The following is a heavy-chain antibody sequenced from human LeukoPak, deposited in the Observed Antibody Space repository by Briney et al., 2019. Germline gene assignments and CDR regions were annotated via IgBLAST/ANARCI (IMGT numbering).Heavy chain of an antibody. CDR3: ARGRY. V-gene: IGHV4-39*07. Sequence: SETLSLTCTVSGGSISSSSYYWSWIRQPPGKGLEWIGEINHSGSTNYNPSLKSRVTISVDTSKNQFSLKLSSVTAADTAVYYCARGRYWGQGTLVTVSS. J-gene: IGHJ4*02. CDR1: GGSISSSSYY. CDR2: INHSGST.